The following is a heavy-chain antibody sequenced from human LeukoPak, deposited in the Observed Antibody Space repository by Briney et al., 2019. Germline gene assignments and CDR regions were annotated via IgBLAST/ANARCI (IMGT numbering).Heavy chain of an antibody. V-gene: IGHV4-59*10. CDR2: IYASGTT. D-gene: IGHD5-18*01. CDR3: ARVADRFGYNYGIDEYFDY. CDR1: GGSLSGNY. Sequence: SETLSLTCVVYGGSLSGNYWSWIRQPAGEGLEWLGHIYASGTTNYNPSLNSRVTMSVDTSKNQFSLRLASVTAADTAVYYCARVADRFGYNYGIDEYFDYWGQGTLVTVSS. J-gene: IGHJ4*02.